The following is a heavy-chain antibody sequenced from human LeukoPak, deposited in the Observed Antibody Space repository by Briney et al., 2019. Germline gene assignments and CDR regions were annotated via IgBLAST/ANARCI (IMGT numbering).Heavy chain of an antibody. J-gene: IGHJ4*02. D-gene: IGHD4-17*01. CDR3: ATVTTVTTPSY. CDR1: GFTFSSYS. CDR2: ISSSSSTI. V-gene: IGHV3-48*01. Sequence: GGSLRLSCAASGFTFSSYSMNWARQAPGKGLEWVSYISSSSSTIYYADSVKGRFTISRDNAKNSLYLQMNSLRAEDTAVYYCATVTTVTTPSYWGQGTLVTVSS.